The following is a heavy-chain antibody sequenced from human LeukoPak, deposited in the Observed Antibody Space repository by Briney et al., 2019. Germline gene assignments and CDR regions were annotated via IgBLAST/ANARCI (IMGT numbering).Heavy chain of an antibody. CDR3: AREDDSSGYPLF. CDR2: INHSGST. Sequence: NPSETLSLTCAVYGGSFSGYYWSWIRQPPGKGLEWIGEINHSGSTNYNPSLKSRVTISVDTSKNQFSLKLSSVTAADTAVYYCAREDDSSGYPLFWGQGTLVTVSS. CDR1: GGSFSGYY. D-gene: IGHD3-22*01. J-gene: IGHJ4*02. V-gene: IGHV4-34*01.